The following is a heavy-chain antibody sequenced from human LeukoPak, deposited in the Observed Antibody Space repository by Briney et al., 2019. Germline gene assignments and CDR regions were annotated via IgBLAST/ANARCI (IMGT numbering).Heavy chain of an antibody. CDR2: VYYTGST. J-gene: IGHJ6*02. D-gene: IGHD3-10*01. V-gene: IGHV4-59*01. CDR1: GDSISSYY. Sequence: SETLSLTCNVSGDSISSYYWSWIRQPPGEGLDWIGNVYYTGSTNYNPSLKSRVTISVDTSKNQVSLKLSSVTAADTAVYYCERRGSGMVGMDVWGQGTTVTVSS. CDR3: ERRGSGMVGMDV.